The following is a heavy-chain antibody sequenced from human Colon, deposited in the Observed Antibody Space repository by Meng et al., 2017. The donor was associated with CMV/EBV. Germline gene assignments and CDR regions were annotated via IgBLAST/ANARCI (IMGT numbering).Heavy chain of an antibody. CDR3: ASHSSYVWGSHH. J-gene: IGHJ1*01. CDR2: MDPTTGRT. CDR1: GYSFTGYY. Sequence: QVQLVRSGAEVRMPGASVKVSCKASGYSFTGYYIHWVRHAPGQGLEWMGWMDPTTGRTDYAQKFQGTVTMTRDTSISTAYLELSRLTSDDTAVYYCASHSSYVWGSHHWGQGTLVTVSS. D-gene: IGHD3-16*01. V-gene: IGHV1-2*02.